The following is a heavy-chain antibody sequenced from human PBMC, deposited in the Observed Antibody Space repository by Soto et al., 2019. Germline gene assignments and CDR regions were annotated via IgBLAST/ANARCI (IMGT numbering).Heavy chain of an antibody. V-gene: IGHV3-30*14. CDR3: ARDRIPTGMDV. Sequence: GGSLRLSCAASGFSFSSYTMHWVRQTPGKGLERVAVISHDGGDKYYADSVKGRFTISRDNSKNTLYLQMNSLRAEDTAVYYCARDRIPTGMDVWGQGTTVTVSS. CDR2: ISHDGGDK. CDR1: GFSFSSYT. J-gene: IGHJ6*01.